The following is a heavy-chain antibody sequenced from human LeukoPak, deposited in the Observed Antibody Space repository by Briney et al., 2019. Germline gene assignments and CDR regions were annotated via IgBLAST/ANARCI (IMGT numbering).Heavy chain of an antibody. J-gene: IGHJ4*02. D-gene: IGHD3-10*01. Sequence: PGGSLRLSCAASGFTFSSYAMSWVRQAPGKGLEWVSAISGSGGSTYYADSVKGRFTISRDNSKNTLYLQMNSLRAEDTAVYYCAKPTSYCYGSGSPIWALDYYYFDYWGQGTLVTVSS. CDR2: ISGSGGST. CDR3: AKPTSYCYGSGSPIWALDYYYFDY. CDR1: GFTFSSYA. V-gene: IGHV3-23*01.